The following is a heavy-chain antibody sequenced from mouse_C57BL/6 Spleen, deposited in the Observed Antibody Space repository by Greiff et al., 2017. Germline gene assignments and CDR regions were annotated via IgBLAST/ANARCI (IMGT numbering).Heavy chain of an antibody. CDR3: ARVDSSGPFAY. D-gene: IGHD3-2*02. V-gene: IGHV1-63*01. J-gene: IGHJ3*01. CDR2: IYPGGGYT. Sequence: LQESGAELVRPGTSVKMSCKASGYTFTNYWIGWAKQRPGHGLEWIGDIYPGGGYTNYNEKFKGKATLTADKSSSTAYMQFSSLTSEDSAIYYCARVDSSGPFAYWGQGTLVTVSA. CDR1: GYTFTNYW.